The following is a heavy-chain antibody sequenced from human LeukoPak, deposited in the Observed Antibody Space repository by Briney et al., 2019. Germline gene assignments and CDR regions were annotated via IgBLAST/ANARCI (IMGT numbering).Heavy chain of an antibody. CDR2: YDPEDGET. Sequence: ASVKVSCKVSGYTLIELSMHWVRQAPGKGVEGMGGYDPEDGETIYAQKFQGRVTMTEDTSTDTAYMELSSLRSEDTAVYYCAIRGYRGYYFDYWGQGTLVTVSS. CDR3: AIRGYRGYYFDY. V-gene: IGHV1-24*01. D-gene: IGHD5-18*01. J-gene: IGHJ4*02. CDR1: GYTLIELS.